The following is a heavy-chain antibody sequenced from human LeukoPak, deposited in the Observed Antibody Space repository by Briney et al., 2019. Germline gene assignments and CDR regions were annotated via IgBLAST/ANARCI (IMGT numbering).Heavy chain of an antibody. D-gene: IGHD3-16*01. CDR2: INQGGSEK. V-gene: IGHV3-7*01. J-gene: IGHJ4*02. CDR3: ARTSWASY. CDR1: GFTFSCYC. Sequence: PGGSLSLSCAASGFTFSCYCLSWVRQAPGKGLEWMAKINQGGSEKYYVDFVRGGFTTSRDNTNKSLYLQSNSMGADETAVYYCARTSWASYWGQRTLVSVSS.